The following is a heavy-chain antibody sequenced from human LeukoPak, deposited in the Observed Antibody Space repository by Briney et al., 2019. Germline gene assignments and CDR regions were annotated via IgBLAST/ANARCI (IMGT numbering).Heavy chain of an antibody. V-gene: IGHV3-21*01. J-gene: IGHJ3*02. CDR1: GFTFSSYS. CDR2: ISSSSSYI. CDR3: ARETSSPGAFDI. Sequence: GGSLRLSCAASGFTFSSYSMNWVRQAPGKGLEWVSSISSSSSYIYYADSVKGRFTISRDNAKNSLYLQMNSLRAEDTAVYYCARETSSPGAFDIWGQGTMVTVSS.